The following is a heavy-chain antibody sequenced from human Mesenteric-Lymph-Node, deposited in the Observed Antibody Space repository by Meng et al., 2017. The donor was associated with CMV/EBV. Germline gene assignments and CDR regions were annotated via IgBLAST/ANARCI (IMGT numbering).Heavy chain of an antibody. V-gene: IGHV4-34*01. CDR2: VNHSGSI. D-gene: IGHD4-11*01. Sequence: SETLSLTCAVYGGSFSGFYWNWIRQPPGKGLQWIGEVNHSGSINYNPSLKSRVSRSVDTSKTQVSLKVSSVTAADTAVYYCVRGRRNSGFDYNNYYDGMDVWGQGTTVTVSS. J-gene: IGHJ6*02. CDR3: VRGRRNSGFDYNNYYDGMDV. CDR1: GGSFSGFY.